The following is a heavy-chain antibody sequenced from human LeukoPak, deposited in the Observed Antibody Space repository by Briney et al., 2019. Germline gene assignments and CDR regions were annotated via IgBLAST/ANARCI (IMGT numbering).Heavy chain of an antibody. J-gene: IGHJ1*01. Sequence: GGSLRLSCAASGFTFSSYGMHWVRQAPGKGLEWVAFIRYDGSNKYYADSVKGRFTISRDNSKNTLYLQMNSLRAEDTAVYYCAKPNDILTGYCIPEYFQHWGQGTLVTVSS. CDR3: AKPNDILTGYCIPEYFQH. V-gene: IGHV3-30*02. D-gene: IGHD3-9*01. CDR2: IRYDGSNK. CDR1: GFTFSSYG.